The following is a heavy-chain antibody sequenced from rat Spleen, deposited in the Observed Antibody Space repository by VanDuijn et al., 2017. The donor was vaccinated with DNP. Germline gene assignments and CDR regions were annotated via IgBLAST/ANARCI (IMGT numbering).Heavy chain of an antibody. CDR3: ARRRLPYWYFDF. D-gene: IGHD1-4*01. J-gene: IGHJ1*01. CDR1: GYTFATYY. CDR2: INTGSGGT. V-gene: IGHV1-43*01. Sequence: QVQLQQSGAELAKPGSSVKISCEASGYTFATYYITWMKQTTGQGLEYIGYINTGSGGTNFNEKFKGKATLTVDISSNTAFMQLSSLTPDDSAVYYCARRRLPYWYFDFWGPRTMVTLSS.